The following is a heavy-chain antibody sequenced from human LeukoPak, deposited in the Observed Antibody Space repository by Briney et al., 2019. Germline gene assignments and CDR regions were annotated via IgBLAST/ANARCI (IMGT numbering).Heavy chain of an antibody. CDR3: ARVARLLREYYFDY. Sequence: SETLSLTCTVSGGSISSYYWSWIRQPPGKGLEWIGYIYYSGSTNYNPSLKSRVTISVDTSKNQFSLKLSSVTAADTAVYYCARVARLLREYYFDYWGQGTLVTVSS. D-gene: IGHD5-12*01. CDR1: GGSISSYY. CDR2: IYYSGST. V-gene: IGHV4-59*01. J-gene: IGHJ4*02.